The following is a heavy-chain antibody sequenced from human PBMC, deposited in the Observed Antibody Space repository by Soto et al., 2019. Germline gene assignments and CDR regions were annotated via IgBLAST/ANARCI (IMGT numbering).Heavy chain of an antibody. CDR2: IYYSGST. D-gene: IGHD2-21*02. V-gene: IGHV4-31*03. J-gene: IGHJ4*02. CDR1: GGSISSGGYY. CDR3: ARYLLVGVTTPPS. Sequence: SETLSLTCTVSGGSISSGGYYWSWIRQHPGKGLEWIGYIYYSGSTYYNPSLKSRVTISVDTSKNQFSLKLSSVTAADTAVYYCARYLLVGVTTPPSWGQGTLVTVSS.